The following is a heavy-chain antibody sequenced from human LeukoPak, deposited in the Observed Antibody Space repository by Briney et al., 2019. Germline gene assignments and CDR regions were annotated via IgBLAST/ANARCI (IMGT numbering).Heavy chain of an antibody. D-gene: IGHD3-10*01. CDR3: TKRHGSGIKCFDY. CDR2: IGSGGTT. Sequence: PGGSLRLSCAASGFIFSTYDMSWVRQAPGKGLEWVSTIGSGGTTYYADSVKGRFTISRDNSKNTLYLQMNSLRAEDTAIYYCTKRHGSGIKCFDYWGQGTLVTVSS. CDR1: GFIFSTYD. J-gene: IGHJ4*02. V-gene: IGHV3-23*01.